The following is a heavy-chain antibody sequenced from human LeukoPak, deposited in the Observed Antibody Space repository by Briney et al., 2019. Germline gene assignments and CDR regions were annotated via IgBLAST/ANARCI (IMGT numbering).Heavy chain of an antibody. CDR1: GFSLSTSGMC. CDR2: IDWDDDK. V-gene: IGHV2-5*08. Sequence: SGPTLVNPTQTLTLTWTFSGFSLSTSGMCVSWIRQPPGKALEWLARIDWDDDKRYSPSLKSRLTITKDTSKNQVVLTMTNMDPVDTATYYCAHSQVMGSDYGDYYHARDAFDIWGQGTMVTVSS. CDR3: AHSQVMGSDYGDYYHARDAFDI. D-gene: IGHD4-17*01. J-gene: IGHJ3*02.